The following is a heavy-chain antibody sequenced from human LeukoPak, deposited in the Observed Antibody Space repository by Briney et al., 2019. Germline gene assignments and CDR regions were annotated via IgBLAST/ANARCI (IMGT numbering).Heavy chain of an antibody. V-gene: IGHV3-23*01. J-gene: IGHJ1*01. CDR1: GFTFGTYA. CDR2: ISDGGASI. Sequence: PGGSLRLSCAASGFTFGTYAMSWVRQAPGKGLEWVSGISDGGASIHYADSVRGRFTISRDNSKNTLYLQMNSLRAEDTAVYYCAKAGCGDGSCYYAVYFQHWGQGTLVTVSS. CDR3: AKAGCGDGSCYYAVYFQH. D-gene: IGHD2-15*01.